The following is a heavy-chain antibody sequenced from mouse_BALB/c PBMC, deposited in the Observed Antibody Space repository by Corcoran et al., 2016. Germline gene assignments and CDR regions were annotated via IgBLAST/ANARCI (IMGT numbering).Heavy chain of an antibody. J-gene: IGHJ2*01. Sequence: QIQLVQSGPERKKPGETVKISCKASGYTFTNYGMNWGKQAPGKGLKWMGWINTYTGEPTYADDFKGRFAFSLESSASTAYLQINNLKNEDTATYFCASDYYFDYWGQGTTLTVSS. CDR3: ASDYYFDY. V-gene: IGHV9-3-1*01. CDR2: INTYTGEP. CDR1: GYTFTNYG. D-gene: IGHD2-4*01.